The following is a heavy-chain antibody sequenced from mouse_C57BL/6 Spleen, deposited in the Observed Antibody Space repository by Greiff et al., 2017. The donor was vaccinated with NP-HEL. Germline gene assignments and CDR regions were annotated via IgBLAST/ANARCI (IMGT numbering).Heavy chain of an antibody. D-gene: IGHD4-1*01. CDR2: IYPRSGNT. Sequence: QVQLQQSGAELARPGASVKLSCKASGYTFTSYGISWVKQRTGQGLEWIGEIYPRSGNTYYNEKFKGKATLTADKSSSTAYMELRSLTSEDSAVDFCARAELGQGYAMDYWGQGTSVTVSS. CDR1: GYTFTSYG. CDR3: ARAELGQGYAMDY. V-gene: IGHV1-81*01. J-gene: IGHJ4*01.